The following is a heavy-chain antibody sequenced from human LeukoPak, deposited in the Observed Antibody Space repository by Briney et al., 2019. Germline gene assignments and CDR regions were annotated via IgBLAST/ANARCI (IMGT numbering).Heavy chain of an antibody. CDR2: IYHSGNT. CDR3: AREEMPGKFDY. V-gene: IGHV4-39*07. J-gene: IGHJ4*02. Sequence: SETLSLTCSVSGGSISSSSYYWGWIRQPPGKGLEWIGEIYHSGNTNYNPSLKSRAAISLDKSSNQFSLRLTSVTAADTAMYFCAREEMPGKFDYWGQGILVTVSS. D-gene: IGHD1-26*01. CDR1: GGSISSSSYY.